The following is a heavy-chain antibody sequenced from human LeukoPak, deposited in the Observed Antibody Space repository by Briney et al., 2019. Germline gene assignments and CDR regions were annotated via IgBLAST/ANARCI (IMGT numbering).Heavy chain of an antibody. V-gene: IGHV6-1*01. J-gene: IGHJ5*02. Sequence: SQTLSLTCALSGDSVSSNSVTWNWLRQSPSRGLEWLGRTYYRSTWYNDYAVSVRGPITVNPDTSKNQFSLHLNSVTPEDTAVYYCARRLTQYDCFDPWGQGILVTVSS. CDR1: GDSVSSNSVT. D-gene: IGHD2-2*01. CDR2: TYYRSTWYN. CDR3: ARRLTQYDCFDP.